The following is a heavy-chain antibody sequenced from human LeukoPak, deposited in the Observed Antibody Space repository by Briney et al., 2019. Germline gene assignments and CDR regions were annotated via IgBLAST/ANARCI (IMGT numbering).Heavy chain of an antibody. CDR3: ARDDIVAS. J-gene: IGHJ4*02. V-gene: IGHV3-74*01. CDR2: INTDGSIT. D-gene: IGHD5-12*01. Sequence: PGGSLRFSCAASGFTFSRYWRHWVRHAQGKGLVWVSAINTDGSITNYADSVKGRFTISRDNAKNTLYLQMNSLRAEDTAVYYCARDDIVASRGQGTLVTVSS. CDR1: GFTFSRYW.